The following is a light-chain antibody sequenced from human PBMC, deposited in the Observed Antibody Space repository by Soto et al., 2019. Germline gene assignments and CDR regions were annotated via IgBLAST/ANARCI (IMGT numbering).Light chain of an antibody. CDR2: EVT. J-gene: IGLJ2*01. CDR1: RDDIGAYDY. V-gene: IGLV2-14*01. Sequence: QSVLTQPASVSGSPGQSITISCAGTRDDIGAYDYVSWYQQHPGNAPKLLVYEVTNRPSGVSDRFSGSKSGNTASLTISGLQAEDEADYYCNSYTNSSAVVFGGAT. CDR3: NSYTNSSAVV.